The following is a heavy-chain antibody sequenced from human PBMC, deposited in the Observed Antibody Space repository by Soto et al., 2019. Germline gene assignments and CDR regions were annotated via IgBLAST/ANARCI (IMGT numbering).Heavy chain of an antibody. V-gene: IGHV4-30-4*01. CDR3: VRGSQWFDP. CDR1: GGSISSGDYY. CDR2: IYYSGST. J-gene: IGHJ5*02. Sequence: QVRLQESGPGLVKPSETLSLTCTVSGGSISSGDYYWSWIRQPPGKGLEWIGYIYYSGSTYSNPSLKSRVTIAVDTSNNQFSLRLTSVTAADTAVYYCVRGSQWFDPWGQGTLVTVSS.